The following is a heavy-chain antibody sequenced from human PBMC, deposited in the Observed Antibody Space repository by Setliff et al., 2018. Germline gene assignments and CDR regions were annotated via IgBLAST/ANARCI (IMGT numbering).Heavy chain of an antibody. J-gene: IGHJ4*02. CDR2: ISWDGGST. V-gene: IGHV3-43D*03. CDR3: AKGEEPIVVVTSLDY. Sequence: GGSLRLSCAGSGFTFSSYAMHWVHQRRTRLEWVSLISWDGGSTYYADSVKGRFTISRDNSKNSLYLHMNSLRTEDTAFYFCAKGEEPIVVVTSLDYWGQGTLVTVSS. D-gene: IGHD2-21*02. CDR1: GFTFSSYA.